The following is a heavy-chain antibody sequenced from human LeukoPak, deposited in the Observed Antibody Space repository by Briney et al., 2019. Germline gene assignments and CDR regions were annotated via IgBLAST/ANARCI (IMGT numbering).Heavy chain of an antibody. Sequence: ASVKVSCKASGYTFTGYCMHWVRQAPGQGLEWMGRINPNSGGTNYAQKFQGRVTMTRDTSISTAYMELSRLRSDDTAVYYCASLVLRFPGGAREFDPWGQGTLVTVSS. CDR3: ASLVLRFPGGAREFDP. V-gene: IGHV1-2*06. D-gene: IGHD3-3*01. CDR1: GYTFTGYC. CDR2: INPNSGGT. J-gene: IGHJ5*02.